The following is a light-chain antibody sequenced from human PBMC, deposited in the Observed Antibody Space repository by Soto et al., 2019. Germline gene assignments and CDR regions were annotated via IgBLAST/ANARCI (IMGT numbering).Light chain of an antibody. CDR2: KAS. CDR1: QSINNW. J-gene: IGKJ1*01. V-gene: IGKV1-5*03. CDR3: QQYESFPRT. Sequence: DIQMTQSPSTLSASVGDRVTITCRASQSINNWLAWYQQKPGKAPKLFIFKASTLEGGVPSRFSDSGSGTEFTLSISSLQPDDFATYFCQQYESFPRTFGQGTKVEIK.